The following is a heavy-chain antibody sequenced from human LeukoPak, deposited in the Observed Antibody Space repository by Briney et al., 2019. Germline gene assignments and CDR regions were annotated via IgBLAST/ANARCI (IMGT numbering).Heavy chain of an antibody. Sequence: GGSLRLSCAASGFTFSSYAMSWVRQAPGKGLEWVSAISGSGGSTYYADSVKGRFTISRDNSKNTLYLQMNSLRAEDTAVYYCARDRGNQRGYYYYYMDVWGKGTTVTVSS. V-gene: IGHV3-23*01. D-gene: IGHD1-14*01. CDR3: ARDRGNQRGYYYYYMDV. J-gene: IGHJ6*03. CDR2: ISGSGGST. CDR1: GFTFSSYA.